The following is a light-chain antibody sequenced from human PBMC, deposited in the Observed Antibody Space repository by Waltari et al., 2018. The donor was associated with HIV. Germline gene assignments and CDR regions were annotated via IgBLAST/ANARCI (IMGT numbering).Light chain of an antibody. Sequence: QSALTQPASVSGSPGQSITLPCTGTSSDVGSYYLVSWYQQHPGKAPKLMIYEVSKRPSGVSNRFSGSKSGNTASLTISGLQAEDEADYYCCSYAGSSTFVVFGGGTKLTVL. V-gene: IGLV2-23*02. CDR3: CSYAGSSTFVV. J-gene: IGLJ2*01. CDR1: SSDVGSYYL. CDR2: EVS.